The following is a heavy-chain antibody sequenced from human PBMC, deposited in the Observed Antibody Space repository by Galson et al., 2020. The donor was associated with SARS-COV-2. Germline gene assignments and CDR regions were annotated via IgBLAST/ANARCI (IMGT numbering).Heavy chain of an antibody. J-gene: IGHJ4*02. Sequence: GESLKISCAASGFTFSIYSINWVRQAPGKGLEWISSISGSSSVIYYIDSVKGRFTISRDNAQNSLYLQMHSLRAEDTAVYYCAGWEATSWGIDYWGQGTLVTVSS. V-gene: IGHV3-21*01. CDR2: ISGSSSVI. CDR1: GFTFSIYS. D-gene: IGHD3-16*01. CDR3: AGWEATSWGIDY.